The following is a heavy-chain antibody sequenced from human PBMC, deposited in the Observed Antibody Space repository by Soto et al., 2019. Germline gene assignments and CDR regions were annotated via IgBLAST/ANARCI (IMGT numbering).Heavy chain of an antibody. Sequence: QVRLVQSGAELKEPGVSVKVSCKASGYTFTSYGVSWVRQAPGQGLEWMGWISAYNGNTFHAKKVQGRVTMSTDTSTTTAYMELRSLRSDDTAVYYCARGSSTRPGATPFDVWGQGTMVTVSS. CDR2: ISAYNGNT. V-gene: IGHV1-18*01. CDR3: ARGSSTRPGATPFDV. J-gene: IGHJ3*01. D-gene: IGHD6-6*01. CDR1: GYTFTSYG.